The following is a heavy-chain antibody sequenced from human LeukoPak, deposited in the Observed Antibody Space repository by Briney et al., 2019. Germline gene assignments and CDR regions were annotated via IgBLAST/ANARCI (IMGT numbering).Heavy chain of an antibody. CDR2: IFSSDEK. Sequence: SGPVLVKPPATLTLTCTVSGFSLSNARMGVSWIRQPPGKALEWLAHIFSSDEKSYSTSLKSRLTISKDTSKTQVVLTMTNVGPVDTATYYCARIVESPLYSYFYMDVWGRGTTVTVSS. D-gene: IGHD5-24*01. J-gene: IGHJ6*03. CDR3: ARIVESPLYSYFYMDV. V-gene: IGHV2-26*02. CDR1: GFSLSNARMG.